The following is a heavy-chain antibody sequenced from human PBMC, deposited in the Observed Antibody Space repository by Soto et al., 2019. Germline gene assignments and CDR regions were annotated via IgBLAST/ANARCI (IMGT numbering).Heavy chain of an antibody. J-gene: IGHJ6*02. V-gene: IGHV4-39*01. CDR2: IYYGGST. CDR1: GDSVSSNNYY. CDR3: SKTDYYYYGMDV. Sequence: QLQLQESGPGLVKPSETLSLTCTVSGDSVSSNNYYWGRIRQPPGKGLEWIGSIYYGGSTFYNPSLKSRVTISVETSKNQFSLRLSSVTAADTAVYYCSKTDYYYYGMDVWGQGTTVTVSS.